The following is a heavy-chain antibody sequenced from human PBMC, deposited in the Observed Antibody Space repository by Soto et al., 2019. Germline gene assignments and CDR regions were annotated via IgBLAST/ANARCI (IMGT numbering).Heavy chain of an antibody. V-gene: IGHV4-39*01. CDR2: IYYSGGT. CDR1: GGTISSGCYY. CDR3: SAQPTYHDIFTDPGFQN. J-gene: IGHJ6*01. D-gene: IGHD3-9*01. Sequence: SETLSLTCTVSGGTISSGCYYWGWIRQPPGKGLEGSGSIYYSGGTSYNPSLESGVTISVDTSKNQLSLKLSSVTAADTAVYYCSAQPTYHDIFTDPGFQNWGQWTPGTGSS.